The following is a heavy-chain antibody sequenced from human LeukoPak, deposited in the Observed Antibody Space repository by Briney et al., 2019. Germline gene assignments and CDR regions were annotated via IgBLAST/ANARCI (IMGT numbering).Heavy chain of an antibody. CDR3: AREARLRAMNYYYYMDV. CDR1: GGTFSSYA. CDR2: IIPIFGTA. V-gene: IGHV1-69*13. D-gene: IGHD4-17*01. Sequence: SVKVSCKASGGTFSSYAISWVRQAPGQGLEWMGGIIPIFGTANYAQKFQGRVTITADESTSTAYMELSSLRSEDTAVYSCAREARLRAMNYYYYMDVWGKGTTVTVSS. J-gene: IGHJ6*03.